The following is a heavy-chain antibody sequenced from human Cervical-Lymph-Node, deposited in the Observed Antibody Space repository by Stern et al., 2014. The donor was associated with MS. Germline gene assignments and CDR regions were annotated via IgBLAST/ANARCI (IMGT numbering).Heavy chain of an antibody. Sequence: QVQLQESGPGLVKPSETLSLTCTVSGGSITNFYWSWIRQSPEKGLEWIGYIFSSGSTNYNPSLESRVTISLDPSKNQFSLNLTSVTAADTAVYCARAPRWWTVTFDFWGRGTLVTVSS. D-gene: IGHD4-17*01. CDR1: GGSITNFY. CDR3: ARAPRWWTVTFDF. CDR2: IFSSGST. V-gene: IGHV4-59*12. J-gene: IGHJ4*02.